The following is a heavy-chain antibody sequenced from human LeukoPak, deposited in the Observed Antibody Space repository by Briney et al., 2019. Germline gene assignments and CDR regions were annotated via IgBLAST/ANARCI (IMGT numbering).Heavy chain of an antibody. CDR2: INTNTGNP. CDR3: ARAYYQPLLYPHFDY. CDR1: GYTFTSYA. V-gene: IGHV7-4-1*02. Sequence: ASVKVSCKASGYTFTSYAMNWVRQAPGQGLEWMGWINTNTGNPTYAQGFTGRSVFSLDTSVSTAYLQISSLKAEDTAVYYCARAYYQPLLYPHFDYWGQGTLVTVSS. D-gene: IGHD2-2*02. J-gene: IGHJ4*02.